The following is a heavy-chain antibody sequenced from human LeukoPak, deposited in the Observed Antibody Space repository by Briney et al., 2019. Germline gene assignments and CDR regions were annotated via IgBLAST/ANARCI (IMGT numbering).Heavy chain of an antibody. Sequence: VAVIYYDGSNQYYVDSVKGRFTVSRDNAKNTLYLQMDSLRAEDTAVYYCATDRNSGKYYDYWGQGTLVTVSS. V-gene: IGHV3-33*01. D-gene: IGHD1-26*01. J-gene: IGHJ4*02. CDR2: IYYDGSNQ. CDR3: ATDRNSGKYYDY.